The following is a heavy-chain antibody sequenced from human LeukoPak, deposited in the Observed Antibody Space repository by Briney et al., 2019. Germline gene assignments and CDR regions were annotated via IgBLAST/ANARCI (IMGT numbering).Heavy chain of an antibody. J-gene: IGHJ4*02. CDR2: IYYSGST. Sequence: SQTLSLTCTVSGGSISSYCWSWIRQPPGKGLEWIGYIYYSGSTNYNPSLKSRVTISVDTSKNQFSLKLSSVTAADTAVYYCASIDYYDSSGYKDYWGQGTLVTVSS. D-gene: IGHD3-22*01. V-gene: IGHV4-59*01. CDR1: GGSISSYC. CDR3: ASIDYYDSSGYKDY.